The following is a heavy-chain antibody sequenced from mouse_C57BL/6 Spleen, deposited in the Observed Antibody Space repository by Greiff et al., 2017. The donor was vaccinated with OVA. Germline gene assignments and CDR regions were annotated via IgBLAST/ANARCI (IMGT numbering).Heavy chain of an antibody. CDR2: IYPGSGNT. CDR3: ARRRGDYSAMDY. V-gene: IGHV1-76*01. J-gene: IGHJ4*01. CDR1: GYTFTDYY. Sequence: QVHVKQSGAELVRPGASVKLSCKASGYTFTDYYINWVKQRPGQGLEWIARIYPGSGNTYYNEKFKGKATLTAEKSSSTAYMQLSSLTSEDSAVYFCARRRGDYSAMDYWGQGTSVTVSS.